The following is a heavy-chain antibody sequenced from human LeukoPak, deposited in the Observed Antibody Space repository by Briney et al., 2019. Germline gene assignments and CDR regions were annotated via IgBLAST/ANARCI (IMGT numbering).Heavy chain of an antibody. V-gene: IGHV3-9*01. J-gene: IGHJ4*02. D-gene: IGHD3-16*01. Sequence: GGSLRLSCAASGFTFDDYAMHWVRQAPGKGLEWVSGISWNSGSIGYADSVKGRFTISRDNAKNSLYLQMNSLRAEDTALYYCAKDMLEGGGLDYWGQGTLVTVSS. CDR2: ISWNSGSI. CDR1: GFTFDDYA. CDR3: AKDMLEGGGLDY.